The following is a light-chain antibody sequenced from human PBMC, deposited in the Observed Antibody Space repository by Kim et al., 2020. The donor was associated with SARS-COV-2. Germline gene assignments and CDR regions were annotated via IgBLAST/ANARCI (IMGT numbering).Light chain of an antibody. CDR1: QGISNN. CDR3: QEYYIAPLT. V-gene: IGKV1-27*01. Sequence: ASVEDRVTITCRASQGISNNLAWYQQKPGKVPKLLIYATATLQSGVPSRFSGSVSGTDFTLTITSLQPEDVATYYCQEYYIAPLTFGPGTKVDIK. CDR2: ATA. J-gene: IGKJ3*01.